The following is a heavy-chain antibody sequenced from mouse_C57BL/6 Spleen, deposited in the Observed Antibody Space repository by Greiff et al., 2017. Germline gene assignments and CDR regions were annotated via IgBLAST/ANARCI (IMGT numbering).Heavy chain of an antibody. CDR3: ARNEDGYDLFAY. J-gene: IGHJ3*01. CDR2: LWSGGST. CDR1: GFSLTSYG. Sequence: QVQLKESGPGLVQPSQSLSITCTVSGFSLTSYGVHWVRQSPGKGLEWLGVLWSGGSTDYNAAFISRLSISKDKSKSQVFFKMNSLQADDTAIYYCARNEDGYDLFAYWGQGTLVTVAA. D-gene: IGHD2-2*01. V-gene: IGHV2-2*01.